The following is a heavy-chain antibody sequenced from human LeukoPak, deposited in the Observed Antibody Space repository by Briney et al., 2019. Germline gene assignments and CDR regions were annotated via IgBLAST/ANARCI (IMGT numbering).Heavy chain of an antibody. Sequence: SETLSLTCTVSGGSISSYYWSWIRQPPGKGLEWIGYIYYSGSTNYNPSLKSRVTISVDTSKNQFSLKLSSVTAADTAVYYCARPPRYCSSTSCQPGAFDIWGQGTMVTVSS. CDR2: IYYSGST. CDR3: ARPPRYCSSTSCQPGAFDI. V-gene: IGHV4-59*08. D-gene: IGHD2-2*01. CDR1: GGSISSYY. J-gene: IGHJ3*02.